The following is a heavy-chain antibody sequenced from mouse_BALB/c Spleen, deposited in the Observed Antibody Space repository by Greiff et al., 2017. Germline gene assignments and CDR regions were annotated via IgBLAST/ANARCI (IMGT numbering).Heavy chain of an antibody. CDR1: GYTFTSYT. D-gene: IGHD5-1*01. J-gene: IGHJ4*01. CDR2: INPSSGYT. V-gene: IGHV1-4*01. Sequence: QVQLQQSGAELARPGASVKMSCKASGYTFTSYTMHWVKQRPGQGLEWIGYINPSSGYTNYNQKFKDKATLTADKSSSTAYMQRSSLTSEDSAVYYCAREYVARAVDYAMDYWGQGTSVTVSS. CDR3: AREYVARAVDYAMDY.